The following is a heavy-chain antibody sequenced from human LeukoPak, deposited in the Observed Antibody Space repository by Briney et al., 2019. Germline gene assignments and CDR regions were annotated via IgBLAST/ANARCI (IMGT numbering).Heavy chain of an antibody. V-gene: IGHV4-59*01. Sequence: VKPSETLSLTCSVSGVSISSYYWSWLRQPPGMGLEWIGVMHDSGTTFYNPSLKSRVTMSVDTSKMQFSLQLRSVTAADTAIYYCATYKPISGWYVFDYWGQGTLVTVSS. CDR2: MHDSGTT. D-gene: IGHD6-19*01. CDR3: ATYKPISGWYVFDY. CDR1: GVSISSYY. J-gene: IGHJ4*02.